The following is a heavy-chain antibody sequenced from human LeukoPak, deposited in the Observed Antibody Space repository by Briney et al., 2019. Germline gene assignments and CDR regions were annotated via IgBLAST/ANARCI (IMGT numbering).Heavy chain of an antibody. CDR1: GFTFSTYW. CDR3: ARGVVNFYDILTGYYAVDAFDI. Sequence: GGSLRLSCAASGFTFSTYWMSWVRQAPGKGLEWVANIKQDGSETHYVDSVKGRFTISRDNAKNSLYLQMNSLRGEDTAVYYCARGVVNFYDILTGYYAVDAFDIWGQGTMVTVSS. J-gene: IGHJ3*02. CDR2: IKQDGSET. D-gene: IGHD3-9*01. V-gene: IGHV3-7*05.